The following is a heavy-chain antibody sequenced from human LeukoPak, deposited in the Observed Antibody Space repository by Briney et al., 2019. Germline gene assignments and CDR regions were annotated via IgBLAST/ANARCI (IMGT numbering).Heavy chain of an antibody. Sequence: ASEKVSCKASRYTFTSYYMHSVRQAPRQGGEWVGWVNPNRGVTKYTHKIQGRVTMTRDTSISTAYMELSRLRSDDTAVYYCARDRGYCSSTSCYNWFDPWGQGTLVTVSS. CDR2: VNPNRGVT. D-gene: IGHD2-2*01. CDR1: RYTFTSYY. J-gene: IGHJ5*02. V-gene: IGHV1-2*02. CDR3: ARDRGYCSSTSCYNWFDP.